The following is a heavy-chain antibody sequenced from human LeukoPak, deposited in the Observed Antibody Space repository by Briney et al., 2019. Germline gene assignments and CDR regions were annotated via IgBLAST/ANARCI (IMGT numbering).Heavy chain of an antibody. Sequence: GESLKISCKGSGYSFSSYWIGWVRQMPGKGLEWMGIIYPGDSDTRYSPSFQGQVTISADKSISTAYMELSRLRSDDTAVYYCARDLGDGYSRFDYWGQGTLVTVSS. J-gene: IGHJ4*02. CDR2: IYPGDSDT. V-gene: IGHV5-51*01. CDR3: ARDLGDGYSRFDY. D-gene: IGHD5-24*01. CDR1: GYSFSSYW.